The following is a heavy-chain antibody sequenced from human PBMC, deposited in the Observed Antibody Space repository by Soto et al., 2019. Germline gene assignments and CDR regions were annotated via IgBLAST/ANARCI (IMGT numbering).Heavy chain of an antibody. V-gene: IGHV5-10-1*01. Sequence: PGESLKISCKGSGYSFTSYWISWVRQMPGKGLEWMGRIDPSDSYTNYSPSFQGHVTISADKSISTAYLQWSSLKASDTAMYYCARPTAYSSGWEELDYWGQGTLVTVSS. CDR3: ARPTAYSSGWEELDY. D-gene: IGHD6-19*01. CDR1: GYSFTSYW. J-gene: IGHJ4*02. CDR2: IDPSDSYT.